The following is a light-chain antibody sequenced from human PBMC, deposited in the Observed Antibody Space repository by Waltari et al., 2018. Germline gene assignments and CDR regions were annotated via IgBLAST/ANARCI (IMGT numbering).Light chain of an antibody. Sequence: QSALTQPASVSGSPGQSITISCAAPSSDVGALDYVPWYQQHPGKAPKVMIYDVNKRPSGVSNRFSGSKSGGTASLTISGLQAEDEADYYCCSYAGSSTFVFGGGTKLTVL. CDR1: SSDVGALDY. J-gene: IGLJ2*01. CDR2: DVN. V-gene: IGLV2-23*02. CDR3: CSYAGSSTFV.